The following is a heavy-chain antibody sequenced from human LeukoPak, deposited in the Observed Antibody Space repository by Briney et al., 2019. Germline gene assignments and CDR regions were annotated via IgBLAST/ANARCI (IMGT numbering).Heavy chain of an antibody. CDR2: IYYSGST. V-gene: IGHV4-59*01. Sequence: SETLSLTCTVSGGSISSYYWSWIRQPPGKGLEWIGYIYYSGSTNYNPSPKSRVTISVDTSKNQFSLKLSSVTAADTAVYYCASGYSYGKVDYWGQGTLVTVSS. J-gene: IGHJ4*02. CDR3: ASGYSYGKVDY. D-gene: IGHD5-18*01. CDR1: GGSISSYY.